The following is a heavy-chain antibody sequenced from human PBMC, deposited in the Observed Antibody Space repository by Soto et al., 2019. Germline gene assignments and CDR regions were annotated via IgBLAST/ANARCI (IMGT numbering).Heavy chain of an antibody. D-gene: IGHD2-15*01. J-gene: IGHJ2*01. CDR3: ARCYCSVGSCYACWHFDL. CDR1: GYTFTNYA. V-gene: IGHV1-18*01. CDR2: ISASTRNT. Sequence: QVQLVQSGAEVKKPGASVKVSCQASGYTFTNYAISWVRQAHGQGLEWMGWISASTRNTDQAQNFQGRVTMTIDTSTNTANMELRSLRSDDTAVYYCARCYCSVGSCYACWHFDLWGRGTLVTVSS.